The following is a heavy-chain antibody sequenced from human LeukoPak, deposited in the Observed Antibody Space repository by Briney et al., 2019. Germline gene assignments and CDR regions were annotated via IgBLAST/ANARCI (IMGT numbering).Heavy chain of an antibody. Sequence: PGGSLRLSCAASGFSFSSYEMNXVRQAPGKGLXXXXYISSSGSTIYYADSVRGRFTISRDNAKNSLYLQMNSLRAEDTAVYYCAGHPGYHNNFDYWGQGTLVTVSS. J-gene: IGHJ4*02. CDR2: ISSSGSTI. V-gene: IGHV3-48*03. CDR3: AGHPGYHNNFDY. D-gene: IGHD5-12*01. CDR1: GFSFSSYE.